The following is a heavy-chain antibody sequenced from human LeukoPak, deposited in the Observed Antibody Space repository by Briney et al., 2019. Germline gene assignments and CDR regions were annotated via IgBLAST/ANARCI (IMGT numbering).Heavy chain of an antibody. CDR1: GFTFSSYS. D-gene: IGHD4-17*01. J-gene: IGHJ3*02. Sequence: GGSLRLSCAASGFTFSSYSKNWVRQAPGKGLEWVSSISSSSYIYYADSAKGRFTISRDNAKNSLYLQMNSLRAEDTAVYYCASGNDYGAFDIWGQGTMVTVSS. CDR3: ASGNDYGAFDI. V-gene: IGHV3-21*01. CDR2: ISSSSYI.